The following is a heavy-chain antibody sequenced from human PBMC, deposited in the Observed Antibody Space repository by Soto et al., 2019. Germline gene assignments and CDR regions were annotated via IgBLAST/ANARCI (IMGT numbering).Heavy chain of an antibody. CDR2: INHSGST. CDR1: GGSFSGYY. J-gene: IGHJ5*02. D-gene: IGHD6-19*01. CDR3: ARRIGTGSSGRYSGS. Sequence: PSETLSLTCAVYGGSFSGYYWTWIRQPPGKGLEWIGEINHSGSTNYNPSLKSRVAILVDTSKHQFSLKVNSVTDADTAVYYCARRIGTGSSGRYSGSWGQGTLVTVSS. V-gene: IGHV4-34*01.